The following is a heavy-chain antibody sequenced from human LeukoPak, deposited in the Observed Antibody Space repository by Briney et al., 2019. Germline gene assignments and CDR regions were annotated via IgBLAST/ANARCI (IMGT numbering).Heavy chain of an antibody. D-gene: IGHD3-10*01. V-gene: IGHV3-21*03. CDR3: ARDCWDYGSGSYCGIDY. CDR2: ITSSSYYI. J-gene: IGHJ4*02. Sequence: PGGSLRLSCAASGFTFSSYNMNWVRQAPGKGLEWVSSITSSSYYIYYADSVKGRFTISRDNAKDSLYLQMNSLRAEDTTVYYCARDCWDYGSGSYCGIDYWGQGTLVTVSS. CDR1: GFTFSSYN.